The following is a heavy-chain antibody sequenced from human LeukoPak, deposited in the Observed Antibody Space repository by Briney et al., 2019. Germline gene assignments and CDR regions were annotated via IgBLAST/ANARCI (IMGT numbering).Heavy chain of an antibody. V-gene: IGHV1-69*05. Sequence: SVKVSCKASGGTFTSYAISWVRQAPGQGREWMGGIIPIFGTANYAQKFQGRVTITTHESTSTAYMELSSLRSEDTAVYYCARGRNRITGTRTNSFDPWGQGTLVTVSS. CDR3: ARGRNRITGTRTNSFDP. J-gene: IGHJ5*02. CDR2: IIPIFGTA. D-gene: IGHD1-7*01. CDR1: GGTFTSYA.